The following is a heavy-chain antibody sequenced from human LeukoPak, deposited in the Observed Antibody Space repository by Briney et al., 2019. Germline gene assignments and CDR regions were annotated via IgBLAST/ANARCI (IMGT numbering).Heavy chain of an antibody. J-gene: IGHJ3*02. D-gene: IGHD2-21*01. CDR3: AKDRGIVVGRFRIANDAFDI. Sequence: PGGSLRLSCAASGFTFDDYAMHWVRQAPGKGLEWVSAISGSGGSTYYADSVKGRFTISRDNSKNTLYLQMNSLRAEDTAVYYCAKDRGIVVGRFRIANDAFDIWGQGTMVTVSS. CDR1: GFTFDDYA. CDR2: ISGSGGST. V-gene: IGHV3-23*01.